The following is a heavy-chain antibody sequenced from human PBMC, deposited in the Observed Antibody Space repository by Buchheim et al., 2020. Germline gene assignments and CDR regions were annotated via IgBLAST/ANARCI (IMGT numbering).Heavy chain of an antibody. CDR2: ISSSSSTI. Sequence: EVQLVESGGGLVQPGGSLRLSCAASGFTFSSYSMNWVRQAPGKGLEWVSYISSSSSTIYYADSVKGRFTISRDNAKNSLYLQMNSLRAEDTAVYYCAREMTTVLEEVPYNWFDPWGQGTL. CDR3: AREMTTVLEEVPYNWFDP. J-gene: IGHJ5*02. V-gene: IGHV3-48*04. CDR1: GFTFSSYS. D-gene: IGHD4-11*01.